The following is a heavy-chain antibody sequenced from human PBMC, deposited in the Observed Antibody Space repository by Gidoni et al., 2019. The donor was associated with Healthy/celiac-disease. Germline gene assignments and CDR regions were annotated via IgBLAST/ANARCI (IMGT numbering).Heavy chain of an antibody. CDR3: ASYSSSWLAEYFQH. Sequence: QLQLQESGPGLVKPSETLSLTCTVSGGSISSSSYYWGWIRQPPGKGLEWIGSIYYSGSTYYNPSLKSRVTISVDTSKNQFSLKLSSVTAADTAVYYCASYSSSWLAEYFQHWGQGTLVTVSS. V-gene: IGHV4-39*01. CDR1: GGSISSSSYY. CDR2: IYYSGST. D-gene: IGHD6-13*01. J-gene: IGHJ1*01.